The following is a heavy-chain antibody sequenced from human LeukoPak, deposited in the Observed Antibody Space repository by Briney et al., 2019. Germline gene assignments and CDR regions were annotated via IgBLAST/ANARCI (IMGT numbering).Heavy chain of an antibody. D-gene: IGHD3-16*01. V-gene: IGHV3-30*02. J-gene: IGHJ3*02. Sequence: PGGSLRLPCAASGFTFSSYGMHWVRQAPGKGLEWVAFIRYDGSNKYYADSVKGRFTISRDNSKNTLYLQMNSLRAEDTAVYYCAKSMGASPPVDAFDIWGQGTMVTVSS. CDR2: IRYDGSNK. CDR3: AKSMGASPPVDAFDI. CDR1: GFTFSSYG.